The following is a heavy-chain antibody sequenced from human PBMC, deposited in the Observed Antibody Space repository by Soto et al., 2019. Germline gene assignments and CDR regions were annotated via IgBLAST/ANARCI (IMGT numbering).Heavy chain of an antibody. J-gene: IGHJ4*02. CDR2: IDYSGST. CDR3: ARDRGVTPEFDF. CDR1: GGSISSGGYY. V-gene: IGHV4-31*03. Sequence: QVQLQESGPGLVKPSQTLSLTCTVSGGSISSGGYYWSWIRQHPGKGLEWLWYIDYSGSTYYNPHLKSRVTISVDTSKNQFSLKLSSGTVADTAVYWCARDRGVTPEFDFWGPGTLVPVSS. D-gene: IGHD2-21*02.